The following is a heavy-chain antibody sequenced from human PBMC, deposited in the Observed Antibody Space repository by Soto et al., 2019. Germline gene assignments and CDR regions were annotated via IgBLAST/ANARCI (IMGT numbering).Heavy chain of an antibody. J-gene: IGHJ4*02. CDR3: ARIRGYDSLVPVDY. Sequence: QVTLKEAGPVLVKPTETLTLTCTVSGFSLNTDGMGVSWIRQPPGKALEWLAQIFSSDDKSYSASLKSRPSISKDPSGSQVVLSVTNMDPVDTATYYCARIRGYDSLVPVDYWGQGILVTVSS. V-gene: IGHV2-26*01. D-gene: IGHD5-12*01. CDR1: GFSLNTDGMG. CDR2: IFSSDDK.